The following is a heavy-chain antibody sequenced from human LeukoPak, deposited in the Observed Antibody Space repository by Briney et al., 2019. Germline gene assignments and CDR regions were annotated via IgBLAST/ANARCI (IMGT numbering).Heavy chain of an antibody. V-gene: IGHV1-18*04. D-gene: IGHD2-21*01. J-gene: IGHJ6*03. Sequence: ASVKVSCKASRYTLTAYYMHWVRQAPGQGLEWMGWISADNDNTKYAQKVQGRVTMTIDTSTNTAYMELRSLRSEDTAVYYCARGRISRTRYYYYYYMDVWGKGATVTVSS. CDR3: ARGRISRTRYYYYYYMDV. CDR2: ISADNDNT. CDR1: RYTLTAYY.